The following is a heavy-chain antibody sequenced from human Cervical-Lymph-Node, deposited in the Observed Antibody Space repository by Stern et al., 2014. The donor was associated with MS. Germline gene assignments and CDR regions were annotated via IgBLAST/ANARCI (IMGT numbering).Heavy chain of an antibody. CDR2: IFTSGST. CDR3: ASSLDSSGWRYFDL. CDR1: GASTDFYF. Sequence: QVQLVESGPGLVKPSATLSLTCTVAGASTDFYFWSWIRQPAGKGLELIGRIFTSGSTNYNPSLKSRVTMSVDTSKNQVSLNLSSVTAADTAVYYCASSLDSSGWRYFDLWGRGILVTVSS. J-gene: IGHJ2*01. V-gene: IGHV4-4*07. D-gene: IGHD6-19*01.